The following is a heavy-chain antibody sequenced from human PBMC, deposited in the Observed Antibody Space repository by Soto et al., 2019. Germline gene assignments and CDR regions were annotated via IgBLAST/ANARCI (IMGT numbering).Heavy chain of an antibody. J-gene: IGHJ6*03. CDR3: ARGIKNYYYYMDV. D-gene: IGHD2-15*01. CDR1: GFTFSSYA. V-gene: IGHV3-23*01. Sequence: GGSLRLSCAASGFTFSSYAMSWVRQAPGKGLEWVSAISGSGGSTYHADSVKGRFTISRDNSKNTLYLQMNSLRAEDTAVYYCARGIKNYYYYMDVWGKGATVTVSS. CDR2: ISGSGGST.